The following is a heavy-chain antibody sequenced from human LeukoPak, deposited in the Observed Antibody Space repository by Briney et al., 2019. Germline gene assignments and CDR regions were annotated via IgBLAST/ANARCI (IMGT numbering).Heavy chain of an antibody. V-gene: IGHV3-30*18. Sequence: PGRSLRLSCAASGFTFSSYGMHWVRQAPGKGLEWGAVISYDGSNKYYADSVKGRFTISRDNSKNTLYLQMNSLRAEDTAVYYCAKDGYSSGWFISWDYYYGMDVWGKGTTVTVSS. CDR1: GFTFSSYG. J-gene: IGHJ6*04. D-gene: IGHD6-19*01. CDR2: ISYDGSNK. CDR3: AKDGYSSGWFISWDYYYGMDV.